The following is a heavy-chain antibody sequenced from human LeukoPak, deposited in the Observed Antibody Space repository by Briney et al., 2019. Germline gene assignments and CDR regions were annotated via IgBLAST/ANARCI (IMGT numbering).Heavy chain of an antibody. J-gene: IGHJ3*02. CDR3: ARHGVATVNAFDI. CDR2: FYYSGST. CDR1: GGSIGSSSYY. Sequence: ASETLSLTCTVSGGSIGSSSYYWGWIRQPPGKGLEWIGSFYYSGSTYYNPSLKSRVTISVDTSKNQFSLKLSSVTAADTAVYYCARHGVATVNAFDIWGQGTMVTVSS. V-gene: IGHV4-39*01. D-gene: IGHD4-11*01.